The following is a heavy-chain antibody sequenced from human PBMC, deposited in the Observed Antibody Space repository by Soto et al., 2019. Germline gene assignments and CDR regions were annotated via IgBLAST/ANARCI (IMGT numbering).Heavy chain of an antibody. CDR2: ISSSGGST. V-gene: IGHV3-23*01. CDR1: GFTFSTCA. Sequence: EVQLLESGGGLVQPGGSLRLSCAASGFTFSTCAMNWVRQAPGKGLEWVSTISSSGGSTYYGDSVKGRFTISRDNSKTTLYLQINSLRADDTAIYYCAKQAVAVAATPWFDPWGQGTLVTGSS. CDR3: AKQAVAVAATPWFDP. D-gene: IGHD2-15*01. J-gene: IGHJ5*02.